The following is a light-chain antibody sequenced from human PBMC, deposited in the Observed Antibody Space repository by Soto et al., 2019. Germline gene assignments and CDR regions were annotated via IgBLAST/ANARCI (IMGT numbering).Light chain of an antibody. CDR3: SSFPGSNNFE. CDR1: SSDIGAHDY. J-gene: IGLJ2*01. CDR2: EVS. Sequence: QSALTQPPFASGSPGQSVTISCTGTSSDIGAHDYVSWYQQHPGKAPKLMIFEVSKRPSGVPDRFSGSKSGNTASLTVSGLQADDEADYYCSSFPGSNNFEFGGGTKLTVL. V-gene: IGLV2-8*01.